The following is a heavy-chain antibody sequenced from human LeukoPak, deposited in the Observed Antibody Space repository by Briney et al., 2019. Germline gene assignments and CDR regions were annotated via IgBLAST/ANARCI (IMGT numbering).Heavy chain of an antibody. J-gene: IGHJ5*01. Sequence: ASVKVSCKASGSTFTNHAMHWVRQAPGQGLEWMGWIDTVTGNTKYLQNFQGRVTITRDTAARIVYVEVRSLTFEDTAVYYCARPGASSPGNWFASWGQGTLVTVSS. V-gene: IGHV1-3*04. CDR3: ARPGASSPGNWFAS. CDR2: IDTVTGNT. CDR1: GSTFTNHA. D-gene: IGHD6-13*01.